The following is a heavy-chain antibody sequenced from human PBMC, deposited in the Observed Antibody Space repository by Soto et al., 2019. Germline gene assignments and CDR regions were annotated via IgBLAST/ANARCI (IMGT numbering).Heavy chain of an antibody. CDR1: GFTFADYA. D-gene: IGHD2-2*01. J-gene: IGHJ3*02. Sequence: PGGSLRLSCTASGFTFADYAMSWVRQAPGKGLEWVGFIRSKAYGGTTEYAASVKGRFTISRDDSKSIAYLQLNSLKTEDTAVYYCTRDLGADIVVVPAAESAFDIWGQGTMVTVS. CDR2: IRSKAYGGTT. V-gene: IGHV3-49*04. CDR3: TRDLGADIVVVPAAESAFDI.